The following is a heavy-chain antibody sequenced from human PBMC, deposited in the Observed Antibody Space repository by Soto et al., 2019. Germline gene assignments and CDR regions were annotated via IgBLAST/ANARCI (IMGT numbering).Heavy chain of an antibody. Sequence: GGSLRLSCAASGFTFSDYYMSWIRQAPGKGLEWVSYISSSGSTIYYADSVKGRFTISRDNAKNSLYLQMNSLRAEDTAVYYCARDEGSIAAAPGCFDYWGQGTLVTVSS. V-gene: IGHV3-11*01. J-gene: IGHJ4*02. CDR2: ISSSGSTI. CDR3: ARDEGSIAAAPGCFDY. CDR1: GFTFSDYY. D-gene: IGHD6-13*01.